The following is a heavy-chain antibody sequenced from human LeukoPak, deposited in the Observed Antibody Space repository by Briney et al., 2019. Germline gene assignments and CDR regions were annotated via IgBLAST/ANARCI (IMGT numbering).Heavy chain of an antibody. D-gene: IGHD3-22*01. CDR2: ISYDGSNK. J-gene: IGHJ4*02. CDR3: ARDSSVYYYDSSGYFDY. V-gene: IGHV3-30-3*01. Sequence: PGGSLRLSCAASGFTFSSYAMHWVRQAPGKGLEWVAVISYDGSNKYYADSVKGRFTISRDNSKNTLYLQMNSLRAEDTAVYYCARDSSVYYYDSSGYFDYWGQGTLVTVSS. CDR1: GFTFSSYA.